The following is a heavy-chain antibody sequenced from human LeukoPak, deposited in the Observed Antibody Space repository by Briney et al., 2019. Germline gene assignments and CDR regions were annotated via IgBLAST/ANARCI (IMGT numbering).Heavy chain of an antibody. Sequence: SQTLSLTCAISGDSVSSNSAAWNWIRQSPSRGLEWLGRTYYRSKWYNDYAVSVKSRITINPDTSKNQFSLQLNSVTPEDTAVYYCASETYYYGSGSSWGTNWFDPWGQGTLVTVSS. CDR2: TYYRSKWYN. V-gene: IGHV6-1*01. CDR1: GDSVSSNSAA. CDR3: ASETYYYGSGSSWGTNWFDP. J-gene: IGHJ5*02. D-gene: IGHD3-10*01.